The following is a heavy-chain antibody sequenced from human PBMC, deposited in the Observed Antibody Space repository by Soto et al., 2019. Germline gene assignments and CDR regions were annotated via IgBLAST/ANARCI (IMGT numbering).Heavy chain of an antibody. V-gene: IGHV3-64D*06. CDR3: VKGEYYYDSSGYYPFDY. CDR1: GFTFSSYA. Sequence: RLSCSASGFTFSSYAMHWARQAPGKGLEYVSSISTNGGSTHYADSVKGRFTISRDSSKNTQYLQMSSLRADDTAVYYCVKGEYYYDSSGYYPFDYWGQGTLVTVSS. J-gene: IGHJ4*02. CDR2: ISTNGGST. D-gene: IGHD3-22*01.